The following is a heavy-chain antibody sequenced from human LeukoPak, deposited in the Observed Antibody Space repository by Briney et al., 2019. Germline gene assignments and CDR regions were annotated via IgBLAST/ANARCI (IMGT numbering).Heavy chain of an antibody. V-gene: IGHV3-49*02. CDR1: RFTFSYFA. D-gene: IGHD3-3*01. CDR3: TRATRISIFGVQYYFDY. CDR2: FRSKTYGGTT. J-gene: IGHJ4*02. Sequence: QPGKSLILSCASSRFTFSYFAMHWVRQAPGKGLEWVSCFRSKTYGGTTDYAASVKGRFSISRDDSKSVAYLQMDSLKTEDTAVYYCTRATRISIFGVQYYFDYWGQGTLVTVSS.